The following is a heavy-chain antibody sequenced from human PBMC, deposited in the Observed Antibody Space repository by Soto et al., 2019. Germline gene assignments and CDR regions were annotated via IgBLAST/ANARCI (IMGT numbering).Heavy chain of an antibody. CDR3: ARVRGDIVVVPAATPYYYYGMDV. CDR2: ISAYNGNT. Sequence: QVQLVQSGAEVTKPGASVKVSCKASGYTFTSYGISWVRQAPGQGLEWMGWISAYNGNTNYAQKLQGRVTMTPDTSTSTAYMELRSLRSDDTAVYYCARVRGDIVVVPAATPYYYYGMDVWGQGTTVTVSS. J-gene: IGHJ6*02. V-gene: IGHV1-18*01. CDR1: GYTFTSYG. D-gene: IGHD2-2*01.